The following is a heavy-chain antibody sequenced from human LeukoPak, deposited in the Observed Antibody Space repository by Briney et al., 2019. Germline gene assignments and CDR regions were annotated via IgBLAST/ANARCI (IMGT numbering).Heavy chain of an antibody. CDR1: GYTFTGYY. Sequence: ASVKVSCKASGYTFTGYYMHWVRQAPGQGLEWMGGIIPIFGTANYAQKFQGRVTITADESTSTAYMELSSLRSEDTAVYYCARRRENNWFDPWGQGTLVTVSS. D-gene: IGHD1-26*01. CDR2: IIPIFGTA. V-gene: IGHV1-69*13. J-gene: IGHJ5*02. CDR3: ARRRENNWFDP.